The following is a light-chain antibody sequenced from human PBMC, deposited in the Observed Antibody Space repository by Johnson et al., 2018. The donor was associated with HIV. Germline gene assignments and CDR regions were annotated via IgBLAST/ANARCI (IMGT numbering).Light chain of an antibody. V-gene: IGLV1-51*01. J-gene: IGLJ1*01. CDR2: DNN. CDR1: SSNIGNNY. Sequence: QSVLTQPPSVSAAPGQKVTISCSGSSSNIGNNYVSWYQQLPGTAPKLLIYDNNKRPSGIPDRFSGSKSGTSATLGITGLQTGDEADYYCATWDNRLSAGIGFGTGTKVTVL. CDR3: ATWDNRLSAGIG.